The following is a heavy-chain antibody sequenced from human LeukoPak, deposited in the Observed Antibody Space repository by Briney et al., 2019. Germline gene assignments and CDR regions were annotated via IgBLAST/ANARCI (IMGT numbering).Heavy chain of an antibody. CDR2: INTDGTVT. CDR3: ATKQWLAPPPDS. CDR1: GFTFSKYG. V-gene: IGHV3-74*01. Sequence: GGSLRLSCAASGFTFSKYGMLWVRQAPRKGLESVSRINTDGTVTTYADSVKGRFTVSRDNADNTMFLQMNSVRDEDTAVYYCATKQWLAPPPDSWGQGTPVTVSS. J-gene: IGHJ4*02. D-gene: IGHD6-19*01.